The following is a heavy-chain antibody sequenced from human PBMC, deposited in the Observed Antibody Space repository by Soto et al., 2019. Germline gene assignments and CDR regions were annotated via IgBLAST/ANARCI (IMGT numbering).Heavy chain of an antibody. D-gene: IGHD7-27*01. CDR3: AIEVWGRGGHYLHS. J-gene: IGHJ4*02. V-gene: IGHV1-69*01. Sequence: QVHVVQSGAEVKKPGSSVKVTCKSFGGTFNSFGINWVRQAPGQGLEYMGGIIPAFGTTNFAQTFRDRVTLVADGSSITSYVELSSLTSDDTATYYCAIEVWGRGGHYLHSWCQGTLFTVAS. CDR2: IIPAFGTT. CDR1: GGTFNSFG.